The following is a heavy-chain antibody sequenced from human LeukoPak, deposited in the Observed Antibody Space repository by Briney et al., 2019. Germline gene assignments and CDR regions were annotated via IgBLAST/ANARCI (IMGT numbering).Heavy chain of an antibody. Sequence: GGSLRLSCAASGFTFSSYAMHWVRQAPGKGLEWVAVISYDGSNKYYADSVKGRFTISRDNSKNTLYLQMNSLRAEDTAVYYCARDKETLTAAPYYYGMDVWGQGTTVTVSS. CDR3: ARDKETLTAAPYYYGMDV. D-gene: IGHD6-25*01. J-gene: IGHJ6*02. CDR1: GFTFSSYA. CDR2: ISYDGSNK. V-gene: IGHV3-30-3*01.